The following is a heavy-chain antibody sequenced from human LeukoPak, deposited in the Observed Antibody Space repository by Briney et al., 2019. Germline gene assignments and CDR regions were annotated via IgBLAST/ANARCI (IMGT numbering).Heavy chain of an antibody. CDR1: GGSISSCY. CDR3: ARGENWNYYYFDY. V-gene: IGHV4-59*01. Sequence: SETLSLTCTVSGGSISSCYWSWIRQPPGKGLEWIGYIYYSGSTNYNPSLKSRVTISVDTSKTQFSLKLSSVTAADTAVYYCARGENWNYYYFDYWGQGTLVTVSS. J-gene: IGHJ4*02. D-gene: IGHD1-7*01. CDR2: IYYSGST.